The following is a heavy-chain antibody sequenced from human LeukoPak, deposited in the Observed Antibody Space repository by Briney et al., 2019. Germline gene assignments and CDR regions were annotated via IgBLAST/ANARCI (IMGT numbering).Heavy chain of an antibody. Sequence: SETLSLTCTVSGGSITDYYWSWIRQPPGKGLEWIGYIYHNGNTNYNPSLKSRLSISVDTSKNQFSLKLSSVTTTDTAVYYCARGGTRGIPAMYNWFDPWGQGTLVAVSS. J-gene: IGHJ5*02. CDR2: IYHNGNT. CDR1: GGSITDYY. V-gene: IGHV4-59*01. D-gene: IGHD3-10*01. CDR3: ARGGTRGIPAMYNWFDP.